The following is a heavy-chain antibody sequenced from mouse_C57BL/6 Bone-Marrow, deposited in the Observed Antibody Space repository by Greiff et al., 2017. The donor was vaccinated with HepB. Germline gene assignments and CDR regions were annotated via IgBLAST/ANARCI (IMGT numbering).Heavy chain of an antibody. CDR2: IWGEGST. J-gene: IGHJ4*01. V-gene: IGHV2-3*01. CDR1: GFSLTSYG. D-gene: IGHD4-1*01. CDR3: DTKGPNWDPYDAMDY. Sequence: VQRVESGPGLVAPSQSLSITCTVSGFSLTSYGVSWVRQPPGKGLEWLGVIWGEGSTNYHSALISRLSISKDNSKSQGFLKLNSLQTDETATYNCDTKGPNWDPYDAMDYWGQGTSVTVSS.